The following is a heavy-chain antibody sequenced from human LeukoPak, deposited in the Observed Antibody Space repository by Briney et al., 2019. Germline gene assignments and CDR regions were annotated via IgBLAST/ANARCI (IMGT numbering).Heavy chain of an antibody. CDR2: INHSGST. D-gene: IGHD6-6*01. V-gene: IGHV4-34*01. CDR3: ARAGIVARRGGVFDY. CDR1: GGSFSGYY. J-gene: IGHJ4*02. Sequence: SETLSLTCAVYGGSFSGYYWSWIRQPPGKGLEWIGEINHSGSTNYNPSLKSRVTISVDTSKNQFSLKLSSVTAADTAVHYCARAGIVARRGGVFDYWGQGTLVTVPS.